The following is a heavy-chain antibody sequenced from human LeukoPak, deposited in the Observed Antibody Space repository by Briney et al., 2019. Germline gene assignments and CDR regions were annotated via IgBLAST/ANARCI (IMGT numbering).Heavy chain of an antibody. CDR3: AKDGDCSSTSCYSLNAPLFYWYFDL. V-gene: IGHV3-9*01. CDR2: ISWNSGSI. Sequence: GGSLRLSCAASGFTFDDYAMHWVRQAPGKGLEWVSGISWNSGSIGYADSVKGRFTISRDNAKNSLYLQMNSLRAEDTALYYCAKDGDCSSTSCYSLNAPLFYWYFDLWGRGTLVTVSS. CDR1: GFTFDDYA. D-gene: IGHD2-2*01. J-gene: IGHJ2*01.